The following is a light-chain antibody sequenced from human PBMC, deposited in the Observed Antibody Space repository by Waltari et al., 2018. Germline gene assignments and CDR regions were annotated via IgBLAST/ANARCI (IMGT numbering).Light chain of an antibody. CDR3: CSYAGGVV. V-gene: IGLV2-11*01. CDR2: DVS. J-gene: IGLJ2*01. Sequence: QSALTQPRSVSGSPGQSVTISCTGTSSDVGGYNYVSWYQQHPGKAPKLMIYDVSKRPPGVPDRFSGSKSGNTASLTISGLQAEDEADYYCCSYAGGVVFGGGTKLTVL. CDR1: SSDVGGYNY.